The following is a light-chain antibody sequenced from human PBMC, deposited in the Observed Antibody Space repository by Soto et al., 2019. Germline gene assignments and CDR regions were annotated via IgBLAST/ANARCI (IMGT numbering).Light chain of an antibody. V-gene: IGKV3D-20*02. Sequence: EVELTQSPGTLSLSPGERATLSCRASQSVSSSYLAWYQQKPGQAPRLLIYDAINRATGIPARFSGSGSGTDFTLTISSLEPEDFGIYYCQQRSKWVTFGRGTKVDIK. J-gene: IGKJ4*01. CDR3: QQRSKWVT. CDR1: QSVSSSY. CDR2: DAI.